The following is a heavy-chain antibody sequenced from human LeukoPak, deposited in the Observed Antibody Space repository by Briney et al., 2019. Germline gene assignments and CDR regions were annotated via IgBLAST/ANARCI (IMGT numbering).Heavy chain of an antibody. J-gene: IGHJ4*02. CDR3: AKRGVVIRVFLVGFHKEAYYFDS. CDR2: LSGSGGGT. Sequence: PGGSLRLSCAVSGITLSNYGMSWVREAPGEGLEWVAGLSGSGGGTNYAGSVQGRLTISRDNPKNTLYLQMNSLRAEDTAVYFCAKRGVVIRVFLVGFHKEAYYFDSWGQGALVTVSS. CDR1: GITLSNYG. V-gene: IGHV3-23*01. D-gene: IGHD3-10*01.